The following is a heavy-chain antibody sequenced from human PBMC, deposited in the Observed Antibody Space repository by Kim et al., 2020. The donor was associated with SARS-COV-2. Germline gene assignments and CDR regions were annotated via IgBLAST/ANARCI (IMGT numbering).Heavy chain of an antibody. D-gene: IGHD3-9*01. V-gene: IGHV3-21*01. CDR2: ISSSSSYI. CDR3: ARYPTPPTAYDILTGQGFPDAFDI. CDR1: GFTFSSYS. Sequence: GGSLRLSCAASGFTFSSYSMNWVRQAPGKGLEWVSSISSSSSYIYYADSVKGRFTISRDNAKNSLYLQMNSLRAEDTAVYYCARYPTPPTAYDILTGQGFPDAFDIWGEGTMVTVSS. J-gene: IGHJ3*02.